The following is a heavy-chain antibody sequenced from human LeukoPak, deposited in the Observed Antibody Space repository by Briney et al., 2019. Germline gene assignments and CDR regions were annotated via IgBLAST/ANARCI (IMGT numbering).Heavy chain of an antibody. D-gene: IGHD2-21*02. CDR3: ARRRKVPAPRAGDAFDI. V-gene: IGHV4-4*07. CDR2: IYTSGST. J-gene: IGHJ3*02. Sequence: SETLSLTCTVSDGSISSYYWSWIRQPAGKGLEWIGRIYTSGSTNYNPSLKSRVTISVDTSKSQFSLKLSSVTAADTAIYYCARRRKVPAPRAGDAFDIWGQGTMVTVSS. CDR1: DGSISSYY.